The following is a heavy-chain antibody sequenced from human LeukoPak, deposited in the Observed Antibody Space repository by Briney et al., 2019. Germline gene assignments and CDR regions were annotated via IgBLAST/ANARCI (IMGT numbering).Heavy chain of an antibody. Sequence: GGSLRLSCAASRFTFSSYDLHWVRQAPGKGLEYVSSSDGGSTYYASSVTGRFTISRDNSKNTLYLHMGSLRADDMAVYYCARGGTTVTLNAFDFWGQGTLVTVSS. V-gene: IGHV3-64*01. CDR2: SDGGST. J-gene: IGHJ3*01. CDR1: RFTFSSYD. CDR3: ARGGTTVTLNAFDF. D-gene: IGHD4-17*01.